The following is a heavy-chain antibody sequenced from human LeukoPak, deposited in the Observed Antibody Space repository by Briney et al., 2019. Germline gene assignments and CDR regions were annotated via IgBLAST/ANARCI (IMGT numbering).Heavy chain of an antibody. Sequence: GASVEVSCKASGYTFTSYYMHWVRQAPGQGLEWMGWINPYNGNTNYAQNLQGRVTMTTDTSTSTAYMELRSLRSDDTAVYYCARVAAADYFDYWGQGTLVTVSS. CDR1: GYTFTSYY. J-gene: IGHJ4*02. V-gene: IGHV1-18*04. CDR3: ARVAAADYFDY. D-gene: IGHD6-13*01. CDR2: INPYNGNT.